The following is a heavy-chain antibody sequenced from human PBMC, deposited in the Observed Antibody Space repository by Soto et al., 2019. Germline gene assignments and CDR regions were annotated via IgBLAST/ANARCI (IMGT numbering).Heavy chain of an antibody. CDR3: VRDLDGSGSYYTDY. CDR2: ISVHKGNT. D-gene: IGHD3-10*01. CDR1: GYNFINYG. Sequence: RASVKVSCKASGYNFINYGITWVRQAPGQGLEWMGWISVHKGNTKYAQKLQGRVTMTTDTSTSTAYMELRSLGSDDTAVYYCVRDLDGSGSYYTDYWGPGTLVTVSS. V-gene: IGHV1-18*01. J-gene: IGHJ4*02.